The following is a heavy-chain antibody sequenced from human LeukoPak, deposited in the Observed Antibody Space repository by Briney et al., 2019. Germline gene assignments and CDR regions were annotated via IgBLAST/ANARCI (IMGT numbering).Heavy chain of an antibody. J-gene: IGHJ4*02. D-gene: IGHD2-15*01. V-gene: IGHV4-34*01. CDR3: ARGYSPVVVVAATVYFDY. CDR1: GGSFSGYY. CDR2: INHSGST. Sequence: SETLSLTCALYGGSFSGYYWSWIRQPPGKGLEWIGEINHSGSTNYNPSLKSRVTISVDTSKNQFSLKLSSVTAADTAVYYCARGYSPVVVVAATVYFDYWGQGTLVTVS.